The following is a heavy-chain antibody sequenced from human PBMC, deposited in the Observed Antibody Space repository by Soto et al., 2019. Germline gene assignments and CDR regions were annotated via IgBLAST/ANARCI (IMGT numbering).Heavy chain of an antibody. CDR3: ARDLGSGWYARTFDY. Sequence: GGSLRLSCSASGFTFSSYSMNWVRQAPGKGLEWVSSISSSSSYIYYADSVKGRFTISRDNAKNSLYLQMNSLRAEDTAVYYCARDLGSGWYARTFDYWGQGTLVTVSS. V-gene: IGHV3-21*01. D-gene: IGHD6-19*01. CDR1: GFTFSSYS. CDR2: ISSSSSYI. J-gene: IGHJ4*02.